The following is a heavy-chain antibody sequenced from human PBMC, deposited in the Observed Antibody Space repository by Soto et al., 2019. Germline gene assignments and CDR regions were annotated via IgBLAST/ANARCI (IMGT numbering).Heavy chain of an antibody. CDR2: IYYSGTT. Sequence: TLSLTCTVSGGSISSGGYYWSWIRQHPGKGLEWIGYIYYSGTTYYNPSLKSRVTVSVDTSKNQFSLKLSSVSAADTALYYCARCSLVVVPAPGFDPWGRGALVTVSS. J-gene: IGHJ5*02. V-gene: IGHV4-31*03. CDR3: ARCSLVVVPAPGFDP. CDR1: GGSISSGGYY. D-gene: IGHD2-2*01.